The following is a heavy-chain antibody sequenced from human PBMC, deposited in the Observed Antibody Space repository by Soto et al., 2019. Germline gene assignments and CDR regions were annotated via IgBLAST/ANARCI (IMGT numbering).Heavy chain of an antibody. D-gene: IGHD5-12*01. V-gene: IGHV1-69*04. CDR2: IIPILGIA. J-gene: IGHJ4*02. Sequence: SVKVSCKASGGTFSSYTISWVRRAPGQGLEWMGRIIPILGIANYAQKFQGRVTITADKSTSTAYMELSSLRSEDTAVYYCARDLSGYDPFDYWGQGTLVTVSS. CDR1: GGTFSSYT. CDR3: ARDLSGYDPFDY.